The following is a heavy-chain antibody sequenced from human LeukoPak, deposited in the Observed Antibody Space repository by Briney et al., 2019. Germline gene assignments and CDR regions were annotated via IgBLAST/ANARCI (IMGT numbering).Heavy chain of an antibody. D-gene: IGHD3-9*01. Sequence: PSETLSLTCTVSGGSISSGDYYWSWIRQPPGKGLEWIGYIYYSGSTYYNPSLKSRVTISVDTSKNQFSLKLGSVTAADTAVYYCARVFGYYDILTGPDYWGQGTLVTVSS. CDR2: IYYSGST. V-gene: IGHV4-30-4*01. CDR1: GGSISSGDYY. J-gene: IGHJ4*02. CDR3: ARVFGYYDILTGPDY.